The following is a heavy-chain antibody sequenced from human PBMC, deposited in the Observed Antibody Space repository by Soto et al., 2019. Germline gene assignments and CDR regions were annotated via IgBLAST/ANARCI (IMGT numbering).Heavy chain of an antibody. CDR2: ISAYNGNT. J-gene: IGHJ5*02. D-gene: IGHD2-15*01. CDR1: GYTFTSYG. V-gene: IGHV1-18*01. CDR3: AGDGGGYCSGGSCQNWFDP. Sequence: QVQLVQSGAEVKKPGASVKVSCKASGYTFTSYGISWVRQAPGQGLEWMGWISAYNGNTNYAQKLQGRVTMTTDTSTSTAYMELRSLRSDDTAVYYCAGDGGGYCSGGSCQNWFDPWGQGTLVTVSS.